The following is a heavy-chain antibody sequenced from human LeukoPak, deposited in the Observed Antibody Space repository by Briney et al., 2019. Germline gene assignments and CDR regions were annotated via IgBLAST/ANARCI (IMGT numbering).Heavy chain of an antibody. V-gene: IGHV3-64*01. CDR1: GFTFSSYA. Sequence: GGSLRLSCAASGFTFSSYAMHWVRQAPGKGLEYVSAISSNGGSTYYANSVKGRFTISRDNSKNTLYLQMGSLRAEDMAVYYCARDYYDSSGYEEGGYYYMDVWGKGTTVTVSS. J-gene: IGHJ6*03. D-gene: IGHD3-22*01. CDR2: ISSNGGST. CDR3: ARDYYDSSGYEEGGYYYMDV.